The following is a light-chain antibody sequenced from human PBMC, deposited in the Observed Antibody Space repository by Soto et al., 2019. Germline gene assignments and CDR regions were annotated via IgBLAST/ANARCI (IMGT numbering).Light chain of an antibody. CDR3: QFYNINLGGVV. CDR1: RSNIGAGYD. CDR2: GNT. Sequence: QSVLTQPPSVSGAPGQRVTISCTGSRSNIGAGYDVHWYQQLPGTAPKLLIDGNTNRPSGIPDRFSGTKSGTSSSLTITGLQAEDEAYYYHQFYNINLGGVVFGGGTKLTVL. V-gene: IGLV1-40*01. J-gene: IGLJ2*01.